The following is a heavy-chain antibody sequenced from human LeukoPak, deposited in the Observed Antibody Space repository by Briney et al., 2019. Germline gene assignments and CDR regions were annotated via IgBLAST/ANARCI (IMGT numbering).Heavy chain of an antibody. V-gene: IGHV3-33*01. CDR2: IWYDGSNK. J-gene: IGHJ4*02. CDR3: AREGPRGNSQFDY. CDR1: GFTFSNYG. D-gene: IGHD2/OR15-2a*01. Sequence: GRSLRLSCAASGFTFSNYGMHWVRQAPGKGLEWVALIWYDGSNKYYTDSVKGRLTISRDNSKDTLFLQMNSLRAEDRAVYYCAREGPRGNSQFDYWGQGTLVTVSS.